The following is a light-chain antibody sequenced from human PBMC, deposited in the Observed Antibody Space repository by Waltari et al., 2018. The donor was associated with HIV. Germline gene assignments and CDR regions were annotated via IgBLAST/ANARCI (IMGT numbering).Light chain of an antibody. CDR3: CSHVSNVI. V-gene: IGLV2-23*02. CDR1: SSEVATYKL. Sequence: QPPLTQPASVPGSPGQPITISCTRTSSEVATYKLVSWYQQHPGKAPQLMIYEVSNRPSGVSDRFSGSESGDTASLTISGLQAEDEADYYCCSHVSNVIFGGGTKLTVL. J-gene: IGLJ2*01. CDR2: EVS.